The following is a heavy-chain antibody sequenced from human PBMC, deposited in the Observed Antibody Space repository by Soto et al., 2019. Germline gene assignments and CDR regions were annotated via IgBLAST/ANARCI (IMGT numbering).Heavy chain of an antibody. J-gene: IGHJ4*02. CDR2: ISYGGST. V-gene: IGHV4-31*03. CDR1: GGSFNSGGYC. Sequence: QVQLQESGPGLVKPSQTLSLTCTVSGGSFNSGGYCWSWIRQHPGKGLDWIGCISYGGSTSYNPSLKSRVTISVDTSKNQFSLKLTSVIAADTAVYYCSRGILVWGQGALITVSS. D-gene: IGHD5-18*01. CDR3: SRGILV.